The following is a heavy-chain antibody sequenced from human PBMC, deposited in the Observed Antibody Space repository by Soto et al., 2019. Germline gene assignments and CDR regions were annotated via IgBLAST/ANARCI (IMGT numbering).Heavy chain of an antibody. CDR1: GGTFSSYA. J-gene: IGHJ6*02. CDR2: IIPIFGTA. V-gene: IGHV1-69*13. D-gene: IGHD3-10*01. Sequence: SVKVSCKASGGTFSSYAISWVRQAPGQWLEWMGGIIPIFGTANYAQKFQGRVTITADESTSTAYMELSSLRSEDTAVYYCARSSYYGSGSYDYYYGMDVWGQGTTVTVSS. CDR3: ARSSYYGSGSYDYYYGMDV.